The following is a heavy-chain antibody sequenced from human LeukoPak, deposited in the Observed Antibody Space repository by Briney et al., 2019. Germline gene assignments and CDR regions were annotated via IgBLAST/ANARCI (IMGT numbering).Heavy chain of an antibody. J-gene: IGHJ4*02. D-gene: IGHD5-24*01. CDR1: GFSFSNYW. Sequence: GGSLRLSCAASGFSFSNYWMHWVRQAPGKGLEWVALIRNDGSNKYYADSVEGRFTISRDNSKDTLYLQMNSLRVEDTAVYYCARDRGWLQFLDSWGQGTLVTVSS. CDR2: IRNDGSNK. V-gene: IGHV3-33*08. CDR3: ARDRGWLQFLDS.